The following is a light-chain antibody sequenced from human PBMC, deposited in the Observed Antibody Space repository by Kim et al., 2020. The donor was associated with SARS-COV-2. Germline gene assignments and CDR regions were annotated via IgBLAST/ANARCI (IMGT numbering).Light chain of an antibody. CDR1: SNNVGYQG. J-gene: IGLJ3*02. CDR2: RSI. CDR3: SAWDARLRVWL. V-gene: IGLV10-54*01. Sequence: QAGLTQPPSVSKDLGQTATITCTGNSNNVGYQGAAWLQQNQGHPPKLLSSRSISRPSGISARYSASRSGSTASLTITGLQLEDEADYYCSAWDARLRVWLFGVGTKLTVL.